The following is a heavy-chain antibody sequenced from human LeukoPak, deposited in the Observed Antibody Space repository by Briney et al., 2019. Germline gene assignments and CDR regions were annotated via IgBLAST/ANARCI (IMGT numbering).Heavy chain of an antibody. D-gene: IGHD3-22*01. J-gene: IGHJ4*02. Sequence: PGGSLRLSCAASGFTFSSYEMNWVRQAPGKGLEWVSYISSSGSTIYYADSVKGRFTISRDNAKNSLYLQMNSLRAEDTTVYYCATSRRYYYDSSGYYFDYWGQGTLVTVSS. V-gene: IGHV3-48*03. CDR2: ISSSGSTI. CDR1: GFTFSSYE. CDR3: ATSRRYYYDSSGYYFDY.